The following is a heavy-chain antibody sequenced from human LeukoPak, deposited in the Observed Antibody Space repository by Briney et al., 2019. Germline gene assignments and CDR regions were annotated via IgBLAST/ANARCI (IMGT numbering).Heavy chain of an antibody. Sequence: ASVKVSCKASGFTFTSSAMQWVRPARGQRLEGIGWIFVGSGNTNHAQKFQERVTITRDMSTSTAYMELSSLRSEDTAVYYCAAHFGIVEMAIPGGIDAFDIWGQGTMVTVSS. V-gene: IGHV1-58*02. CDR1: GFTFTSSA. CDR3: AAHFGIVEMAIPGGIDAFDI. CDR2: IFVGSGNT. D-gene: IGHD2-21*01. J-gene: IGHJ3*02.